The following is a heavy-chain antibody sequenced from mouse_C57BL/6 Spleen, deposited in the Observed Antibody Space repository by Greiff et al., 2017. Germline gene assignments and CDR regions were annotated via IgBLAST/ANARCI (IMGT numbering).Heavy chain of an antibody. V-gene: IGHV5-17*01. CDR3: ARSYDGYYGY. J-gene: IGHJ2*01. Sequence: VESGGGLVKPGGSLKLSCAASGFTFSDYGMHWVRQAPEKGLEWVAYISSGSSTIYYADTVKGRFTISRDNAQNSLFLQMTSLRSEDTAMYYWARSYDGYYGYWGQGTTLTVSS. D-gene: IGHD2-3*01. CDR1: GFTFSDYG. CDR2: ISSGSSTI.